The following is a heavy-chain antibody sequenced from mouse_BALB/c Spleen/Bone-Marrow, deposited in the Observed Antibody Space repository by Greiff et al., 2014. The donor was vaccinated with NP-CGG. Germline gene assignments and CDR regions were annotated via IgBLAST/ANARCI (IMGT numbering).Heavy chain of an antibody. V-gene: IGHV1S81*02. CDR1: GYTFTSYW. CDR3: ARSSYYYGSSYVNAMDY. CDR2: INPSNGRT. D-gene: IGHD1-1*01. Sequence: VQLQQSGAELVKPGASVKLSCKASGYTFTSYWMHWVKQRPGQGLEWIGEINPSNGRTNYNEKFKSKATLTVDESSSTAYMQLSSLTSEDSAVYYCARSSYYYGSSYVNAMDYWGQGTSVTVSS. J-gene: IGHJ4*01.